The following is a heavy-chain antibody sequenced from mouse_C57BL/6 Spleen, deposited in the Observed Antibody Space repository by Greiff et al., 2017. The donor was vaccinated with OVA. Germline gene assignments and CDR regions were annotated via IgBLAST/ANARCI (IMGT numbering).Heavy chain of an antibody. D-gene: IGHD2-4*01. CDR3: ARKGNDYDEDYFDY. CDR2: INPYNGDT. J-gene: IGHJ2*01. V-gene: IGHV1-20*01. Sequence: VQLQQSGPELVKPGDSVKISCKASGYSFTGYFMNWVMQSHGKSLEWIGRINPYNGDTFYNQKFKGKATLTVDKSSSTAHMELRSLTSEDSAVYYCARKGNDYDEDYFDYWGQGTTLTVSS. CDR1: GYSFTGYF.